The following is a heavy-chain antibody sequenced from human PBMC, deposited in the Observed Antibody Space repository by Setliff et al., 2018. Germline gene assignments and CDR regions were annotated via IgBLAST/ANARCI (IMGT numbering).Heavy chain of an antibody. CDR3: ARFGGSCSSSSCYASDL. D-gene: IGHD2-2*01. J-gene: IGHJ3*01. CDR2: IITNTGRT. Sequence: ASVKVSCKASGYTFTNYGFTWVRQAPGQGLEWMGMIITNTGRTSYPKKFQGRVTMATDTYTGTGYMELRSLTSDDTAVYFCARFGGSCSSSSCYASDLWGQGTMVTVSS. V-gene: IGHV1-18*01. CDR1: GYTFTNYG.